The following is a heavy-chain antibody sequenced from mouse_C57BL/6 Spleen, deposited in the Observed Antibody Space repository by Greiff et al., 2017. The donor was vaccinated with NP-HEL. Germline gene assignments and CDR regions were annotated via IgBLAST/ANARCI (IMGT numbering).Heavy chain of an antibody. CDR2: INPNNGGT. Sequence: EVQLQQSGPELVKPGASVKISCKASGYTFTDYYMNWVKQSHGKSLEWIGDINPNNGGTSYNQKFKGKATLTVDKSSSTAYMELRSLTSEDSAVYYCASYYSIYFDYWGQGTTLTVSS. CDR1: GYTFTDYY. J-gene: IGHJ2*01. D-gene: IGHD2-5*01. CDR3: ASYYSIYFDY. V-gene: IGHV1-26*01.